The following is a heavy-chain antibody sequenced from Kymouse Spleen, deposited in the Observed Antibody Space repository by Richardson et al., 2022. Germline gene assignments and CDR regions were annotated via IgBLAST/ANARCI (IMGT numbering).Heavy chain of an antibody. D-gene: IGHD3-10*01. V-gene: IGHV3-30*18. CDR2: ISYDGSNK. CDR1: GFTFSSYG. Sequence: QVQLVESGGGVVQPGRSLRLSCAASGFTFSSYGMHWVRQAPGKGLEWVAVISYDGSNKYYADSVKGRFTISRDNSKNTLYLQMNSLRAEDTAVYYCASYGSGSPGLGQGTLVTVSS. J-gene: IGHJ4*02,IGHJ5*02.